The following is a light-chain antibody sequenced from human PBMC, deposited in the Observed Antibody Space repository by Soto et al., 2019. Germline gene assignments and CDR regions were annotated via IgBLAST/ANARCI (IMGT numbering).Light chain of an antibody. CDR2: GAS. Sequence: EIVLTQSPGTLSLSPGERATLSCRASQIFNIIYLAWYQQKPGQAPRLLIYGASSRATGIPDRFSGSGSGTDFTLTSSGLEPEDLAVYYWHRNDSWTFGQGTKVDIK. J-gene: IGKJ1*01. CDR1: QIFNIIY. V-gene: IGKV3-20*01. CDR3: HRNDSWT.